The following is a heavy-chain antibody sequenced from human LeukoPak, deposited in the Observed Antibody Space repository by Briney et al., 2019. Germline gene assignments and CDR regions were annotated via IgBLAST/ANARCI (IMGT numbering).Heavy chain of an antibody. CDR1: GYTFTSYG. CDR2: ISAYNGNT. J-gene: IGHJ4*02. CDR3: ARESMYYYGSGSYHKGGYYFDY. V-gene: IGHV1-18*04. Sequence: PGASVKVSCKASGYTFTSYGISWVRQAPGQGLEWMGWISAYNGNTNYAQKLQGRVTMTTDTSTSTAYMELRSLRSDDTAVYYCARESMYYYGSGSYHKGGYYFDYWGQGTLVTVSS. D-gene: IGHD3-10*01.